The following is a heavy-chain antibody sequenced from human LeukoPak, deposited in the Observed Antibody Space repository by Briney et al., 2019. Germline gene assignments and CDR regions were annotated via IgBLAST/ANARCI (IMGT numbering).Heavy chain of an antibody. Sequence: GGSLRLSCAASAFTFSDYAMTWVRQAPGKGLEWVSSITTNGVSANYADSVKGRFTISRDNSKNTLYLQMNSLRAEDTALYYCAKLTPASNYWGQGTLVTVSS. D-gene: IGHD2-15*01. CDR3: AKLTPASNY. CDR1: AFTFSDYA. CDR2: ITTNGVSA. J-gene: IGHJ4*02. V-gene: IGHV3-23*01.